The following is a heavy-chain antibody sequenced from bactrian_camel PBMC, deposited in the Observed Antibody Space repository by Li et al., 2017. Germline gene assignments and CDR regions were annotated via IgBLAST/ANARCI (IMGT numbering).Heavy chain of an antibody. CDR3: AADRAIYYRDYGPYRPGLGN. CDR2: TNSGGGMT. J-gene: IGHJ6*01. CDR1: GFTFSMYD. V-gene: IGHV3S40*01. D-gene: IGHD4*01. Sequence: VQLVESGGDLVQPGGSLRLSCLGSGFTFSMYDFTWVRQAPGKGLEWVSATNSGGGMTYYADSVKGRFTISRDNAKNTLYLQMNSLKPEDTAVYYCAADRAIYYRDYGPYRPGLGNWGQGTQVTVS.